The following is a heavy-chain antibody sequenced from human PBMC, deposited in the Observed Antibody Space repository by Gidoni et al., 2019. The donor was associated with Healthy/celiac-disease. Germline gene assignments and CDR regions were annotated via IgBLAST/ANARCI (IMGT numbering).Heavy chain of an antibody. V-gene: IGHV3-23*01. CDR3: AKDERIQLWFRLWFDP. J-gene: IGHJ5*02. D-gene: IGHD5-18*01. CDR1: RFTFSSYA. CDR2: ISGSGGST. Sequence: EVQLLQSGGGLVQPGGSLLLSCAASRFTFSSYAMSWVRQAPGKGLEWVSAISGSGGSTYYADSVKGRFTISRDNSKNTLYLQMNSLRAEDTAVYYCAKDERIQLWFRLWFDPWGQGTLVTVSS.